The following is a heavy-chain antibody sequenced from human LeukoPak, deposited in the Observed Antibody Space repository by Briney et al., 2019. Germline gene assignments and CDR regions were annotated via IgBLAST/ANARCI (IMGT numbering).Heavy chain of an antibody. J-gene: IGHJ1*01. V-gene: IGHV4-4*09. Sequence: SETLSLRCNVSGDSVSSGYWSWIRQSPGKGLEWIGFIQDSGITDYNPSLKSRLLISVDTSKNLFSLTLRSVTAADTALYYCAGRGHTYSRHWGQGILVTVSS. CDR3: AGRGHTYSRH. CDR1: GDSVSSGY. CDR2: IQDSGIT.